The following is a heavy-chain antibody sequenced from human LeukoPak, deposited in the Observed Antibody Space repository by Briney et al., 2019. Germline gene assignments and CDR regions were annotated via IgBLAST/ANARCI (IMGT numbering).Heavy chain of an antibody. V-gene: IGHV3-21*01. CDR3: ARDQGYYDTTGSFDY. Sequence: GGSLRLSCAASGFSFSYHGMNWVRQAPGKGLEWLSGVSPPGGGTYYADSVKGRFTISRDNAKKSLYLQMNSLRVEDTAVYYCARDQGYYDTTGSFDYWGQGSLVTVSS. J-gene: IGHJ4*02. D-gene: IGHD3-22*01. CDR2: VSPPGGGT. CDR1: GFSFSYHG.